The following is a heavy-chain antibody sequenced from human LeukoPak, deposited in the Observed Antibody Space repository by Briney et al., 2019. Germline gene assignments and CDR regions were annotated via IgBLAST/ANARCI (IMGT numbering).Heavy chain of an antibody. CDR2: ISGNGRST. V-gene: IGHV3-23*01. Sequence: GGSLRLSCAASGFTFSNYAMSWVRQAPGKGLEWVSVISGNGRSTYYADSVKGRLTISRDNSKNTLYLQMNSLRAEDTAVYFCASLVDTAMFDHWGQGTLVTVSS. J-gene: IGHJ4*02. CDR1: GFTFSNYA. CDR3: ASLVDTAMFDH. D-gene: IGHD5-18*01.